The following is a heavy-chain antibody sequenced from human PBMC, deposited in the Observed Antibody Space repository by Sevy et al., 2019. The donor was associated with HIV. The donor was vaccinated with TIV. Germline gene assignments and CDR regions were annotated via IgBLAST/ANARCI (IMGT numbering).Heavy chain of an antibody. Sequence: ASVKVSCKASGGSFSSFAINWVRQAAGQGLEWVGGIIPSFGTTTYSPRFHDRVTISADEATTTGNMELRSLRADDTAVYYCATDLVAEMPTTYYGLDVWGQGTTVTVSS. CDR1: GGSFSSFA. CDR2: IIPSFGTT. V-gene: IGHV1-69*13. D-gene: IGHD6-13*01. CDR3: ATDLVAEMPTTYYGLDV. J-gene: IGHJ6*02.